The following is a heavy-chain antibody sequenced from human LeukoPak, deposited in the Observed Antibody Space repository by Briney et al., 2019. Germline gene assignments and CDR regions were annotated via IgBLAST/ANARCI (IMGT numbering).Heavy chain of an antibody. J-gene: IGHJ1*01. V-gene: IGHV4-39*01. CDR1: GGSISNSSYY. CDR2: IYYSGST. D-gene: IGHD4-17*01. CDR3: ARGHSPVTTKVSYFQH. Sequence: SETLSLTCSVSGGSISNSSYYWGWIRQPPGKGLEWIGSIYYSGSTNYNPSLKSRVTISVDTSKNQFSLKLSSVTAADTAVYYCARGHSPVTTKVSYFQHWGQGTLVTVSS.